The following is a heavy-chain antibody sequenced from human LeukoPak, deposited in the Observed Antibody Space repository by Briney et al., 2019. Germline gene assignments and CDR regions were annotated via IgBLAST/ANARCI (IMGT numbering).Heavy chain of an antibody. J-gene: IGHJ4*02. Sequence: SVKVSCKASGGTFSSYAISWVRQAPGQGLEWMGGIIPIFGTANYAQKFQGRVTITTDESTSTAYMELSSLRSEDTAVYYCARRLRATVTDYFDYWGQGTLVTVYS. CDR3: ARRLRATVTDYFDY. D-gene: IGHD4-11*01. V-gene: IGHV1-69*05. CDR2: IIPIFGTA. CDR1: GGTFSSYA.